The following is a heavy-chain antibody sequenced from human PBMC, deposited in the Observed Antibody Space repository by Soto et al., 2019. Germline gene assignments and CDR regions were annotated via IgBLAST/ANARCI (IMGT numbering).Heavy chain of an antibody. Sequence: SETLSLTCTVSGGSISYEYYHWTWIRQSPGKGLEWIGYIHYSGSIIYNPSFKSRVTISVDTSKNQFSLQLSSVTAADTSFYFCAREDDGGDRDYYGLDVWGQGTTVTVSS. CDR1: GGSISYEYYH. V-gene: IGHV4-30-4*08. J-gene: IGHJ6*02. CDR3: AREDDGGDRDYYGLDV. CDR2: IHYSGSI. D-gene: IGHD2-21*02.